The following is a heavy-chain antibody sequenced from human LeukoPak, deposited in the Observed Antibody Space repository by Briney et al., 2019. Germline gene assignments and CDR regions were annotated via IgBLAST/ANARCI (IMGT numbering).Heavy chain of an antibody. CDR1: GFTFSSYA. V-gene: IGHV3-30*01. CDR2: ISYDGSNK. CDR3: ARDTSDSGYDGDFDY. J-gene: IGHJ4*02. Sequence: GSLRLSCAASGFTFSSYAMHWVRQAPGKGLVWVAVISYDGSNKYYADSVKGRFTISRDNSKNTLYLQLNSLRAEDTAVYYCARDTSDSGYDGDFDYWGQGTLFTVSS. D-gene: IGHD5-12*01.